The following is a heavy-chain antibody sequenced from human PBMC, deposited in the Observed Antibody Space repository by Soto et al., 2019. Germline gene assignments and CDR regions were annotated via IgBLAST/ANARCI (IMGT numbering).Heavy chain of an antibody. J-gene: IGHJ4*02. Sequence: GGSLRLSCAASGFTFSTYSMNWIRQAPGKGLEWVSSISGSGNYTHYADFLRGRFTISRDNAKTSLYLQMNSLRAEDTAVYYCAREGINNYNEYYFDSWGQGTVVTVSS. V-gene: IGHV3-21*01. D-gene: IGHD4-4*01. CDR1: GFTFSTYS. CDR3: AREGINNYNEYYFDS. CDR2: ISGSGNYT.